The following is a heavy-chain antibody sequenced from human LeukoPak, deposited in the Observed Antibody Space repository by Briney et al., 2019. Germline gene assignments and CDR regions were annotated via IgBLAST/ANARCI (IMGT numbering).Heavy chain of an antibody. J-gene: IGHJ4*02. V-gene: IGHV3-33*01. D-gene: IGHD2-2*01. CDR3: ARVSYCTSTSCSFDY. CDR2: ILFDGSNN. Sequence: TGGSLRLSCSASGFTFSNYGMHWVRQAPGKGLEWVALILFDGSNNYYADSVKGRFTISRDNSKNSLFLQMNFLRAEDTAVYYCARVSYCTSTSCSFDYWGRGTLVTVSS. CDR1: GFTFSNYG.